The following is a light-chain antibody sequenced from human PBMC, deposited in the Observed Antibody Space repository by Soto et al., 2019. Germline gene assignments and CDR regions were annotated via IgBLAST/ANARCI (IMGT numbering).Light chain of an antibody. CDR3: SSYTSSSPGV. CDR2: DVS. Sequence: QSVLTQPASVSGSPGQSITISCTGTSSDVGGYKYVSWYQQYPGKAPKLMMYDVSNRPSGVSNRFSGSKSGNTASLTISGLQAEDEADYYCSSYTSSSPGVFGPGTKGTVL. J-gene: IGLJ1*01. CDR1: SSDVGGYKY. V-gene: IGLV2-14*01.